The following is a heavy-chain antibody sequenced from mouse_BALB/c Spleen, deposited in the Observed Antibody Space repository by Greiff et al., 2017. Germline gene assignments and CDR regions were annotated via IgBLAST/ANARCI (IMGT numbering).Heavy chain of an antibody. D-gene: IGHD1-1*01. V-gene: IGHV3-2*02. CDR1: GYSITSDYA. Sequence: DVQLQESGPGLVKPSQSLSLTCTVTGYSITSDYAWNWIRQFPGNKLEWMGYISYSGSTSYNPSLKSRISITRDTSKNQFFLQLNSVTTEDTATYYCARRGSSTWFAYWGQGTLVTVSA. CDR2: ISYSGST. J-gene: IGHJ3*01. CDR3: ARRGSSTWFAY.